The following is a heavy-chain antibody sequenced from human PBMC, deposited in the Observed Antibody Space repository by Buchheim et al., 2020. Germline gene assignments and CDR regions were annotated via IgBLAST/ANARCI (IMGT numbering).Heavy chain of an antibody. CDR3: AREYSTSSGPSFDY. CDR2: INYSGSA. J-gene: IGHJ4*02. D-gene: IGHD6-6*01. V-gene: IGHV4-39*07. CDR1: GGSISSRGYY. Sequence: QLQLQESGPGLVKPSETLSLICSVSGGSISSRGYYWGWIRQPPGKGLEWIGSINYSGSAYYNPSLKSRVTISVATSKNLFSLKLTSMTAADTAVYYCAREYSTSSGPSFDYWGQGTL.